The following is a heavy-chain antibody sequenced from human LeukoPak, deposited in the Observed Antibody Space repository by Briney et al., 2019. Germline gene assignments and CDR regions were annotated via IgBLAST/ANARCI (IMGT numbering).Heavy chain of an antibody. V-gene: IGHV7-4-1*02. CDR1: GYSFTSYV. Sequence: ASVKVSCKASGYSFTSYVMNWVRQAPGQGPEWMGWINTNTGNPTYAQGFTGRFVFSLDSSVSTAYLQISSLKAEDTAVYYCASQGWGYGQKNYFEYWGQGTLVTVSS. CDR2: INTNTGNP. D-gene: IGHD5-18*01. J-gene: IGHJ4*02. CDR3: ASQGWGYGQKNYFEY.